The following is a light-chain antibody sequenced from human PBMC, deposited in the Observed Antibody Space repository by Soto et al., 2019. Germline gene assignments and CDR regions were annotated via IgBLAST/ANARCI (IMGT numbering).Light chain of an antibody. CDR3: QQNNDWPPWT. Sequence: EIVMTQSPATLSVSPGERATLSCRASQSVSSNLAWYQQKPGQAPRLLIYGASTRATGIPARFSGSGSGTEFTLTISSLQSEDFAVYYCQQNNDWPPWTFGQGNKVDIK. J-gene: IGKJ1*01. CDR1: QSVSSN. V-gene: IGKV3-15*01. CDR2: GAS.